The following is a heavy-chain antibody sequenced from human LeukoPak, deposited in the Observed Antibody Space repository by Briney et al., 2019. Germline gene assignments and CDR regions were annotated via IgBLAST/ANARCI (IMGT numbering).Heavy chain of an antibody. CDR1: GDIVSSNSAA. J-gene: IGHJ4*02. CDR2: TYYRSKWYN. Sequence: SQTLSLTCAISGDIVSSNSAAWNWIRQSPSRGLEWLGRTYYRSKWYNDYAVSVKSRISINPDTSKNQFSLQPNSVTPEDTAVYYCARYTTLAVAGTFDYWGQGTLVTVSS. V-gene: IGHV6-1*01. D-gene: IGHD6-19*01. CDR3: ARYTTLAVAGTFDY.